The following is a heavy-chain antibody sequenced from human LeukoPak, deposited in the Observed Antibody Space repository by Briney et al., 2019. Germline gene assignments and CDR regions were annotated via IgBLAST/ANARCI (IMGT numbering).Heavy chain of an antibody. J-gene: IGHJ3*02. V-gene: IGHV3-23*01. CDR3: APQRLDIVVVPANDAFDI. D-gene: IGHD2-2*03. Sequence: PGGSLRLSCAASGFTFSNDAMSWVRQAPGKGLEWVSAISGSGGSTYYADSVKGRFTISRDNSKNTLYLQMNSLRAEDTAVYYCAPQRLDIVVVPANDAFDIWGQGTMVTVSS. CDR2: ISGSGGST. CDR1: GFTFSNDA.